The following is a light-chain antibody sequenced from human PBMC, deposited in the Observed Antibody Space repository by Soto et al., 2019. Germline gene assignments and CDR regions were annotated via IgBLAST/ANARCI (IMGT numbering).Light chain of an antibody. CDR1: QSVASRN. Sequence: EIVLTQSPGTLSLSPGERATLSCRASQSVASRNLAWYQQKSGQAPRLLIYDASNRATGIPARFSGSGSGTEFTLTISSLQSEDFAVYFCQQYNIWPYTFGQGTKVDIK. CDR2: DAS. V-gene: IGKV3D-15*01. CDR3: QQYNIWPYT. J-gene: IGKJ2*01.